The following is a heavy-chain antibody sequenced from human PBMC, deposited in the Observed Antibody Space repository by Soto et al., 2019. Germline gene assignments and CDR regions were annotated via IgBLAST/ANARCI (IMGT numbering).Heavy chain of an antibody. CDR2: ITPIFGTA. Sequence: ASVKVSCKASGGTFSSYAISWVRQAPGQGLEWMGGITPIFGTANYAQKFQGRVTITADESTSTAYMELSSLRSEDTAVYYCARLGGYSYGYDYYYGMDVWGQGTTVTVSS. D-gene: IGHD5-18*01. CDR3: ARLGGYSYGYDYYYGMDV. V-gene: IGHV1-69*13. J-gene: IGHJ6*02. CDR1: GGTFSSYA.